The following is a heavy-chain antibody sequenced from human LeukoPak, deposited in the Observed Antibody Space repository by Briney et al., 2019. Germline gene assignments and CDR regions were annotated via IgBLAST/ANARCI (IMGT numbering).Heavy chain of an antibody. J-gene: IGHJ5*01. V-gene: IGHV1-8*01. CDR2: MNPYTGKT. Sequence: ASVRVPCKASGYTFTNYDINWIRQHTGQGLEWMGWMNPYTGKTGTAQKLQGRVTMTRDTSISTAYMDLSSLRSEDTAVYYCARTPRNGHIESWGQGTLVTVSS. D-gene: IGHD5-24*01. CDR3: ARTPRNGHIES. CDR1: GYTFTNYD.